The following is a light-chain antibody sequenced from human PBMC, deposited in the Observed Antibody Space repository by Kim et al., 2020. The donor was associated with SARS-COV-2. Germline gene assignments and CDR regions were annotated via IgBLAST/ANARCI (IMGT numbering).Light chain of an antibody. CDR3: AAWDDSLSGLYV. CDR1: SDNIGSNY. Sequence: PRVTLSCSRGSDNIGSNYVYWCQQRPGAAPKLLFYRNNQRPSGVSDRFSGSKSGTSASLAICGLRSEDEADYYCAAWDDSLSGLYVFGTGTKVTVL. J-gene: IGLJ1*01. V-gene: IGLV1-47*01. CDR2: RNN.